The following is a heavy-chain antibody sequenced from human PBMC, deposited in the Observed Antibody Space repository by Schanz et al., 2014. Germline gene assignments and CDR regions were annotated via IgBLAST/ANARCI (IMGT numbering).Heavy chain of an antibody. J-gene: IGHJ5*02. V-gene: IGHV4-59*08. CDR3: AKFLYDDPS. D-gene: IGHD3-3*01. Sequence: QVQLQESGPGLVKPSETLSLTCSVSGGDIGNYYWSWIRQPPGKGLEWIGYIHQSGGTNYNPSLKSRVTILVDTSKNQFPLGLTSLTAADTAVYYCAKFLYDDPSWGQGTLVTVSS. CDR1: GGDIGNYY. CDR2: IHQSGGT.